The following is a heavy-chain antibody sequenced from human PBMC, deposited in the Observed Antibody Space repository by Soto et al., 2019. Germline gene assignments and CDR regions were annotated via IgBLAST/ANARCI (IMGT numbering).Heavy chain of an antibody. V-gene: IGHV3-9*01. D-gene: IGHD3-22*01. J-gene: IGHJ4*02. Sequence: EVQLVESGGGLVQPGRSLRLSCAASGFTFDDYAMHWVRQAPGKGLEWVSGISWEGDTIGYADSVKGRFTISRDNAKNSLYLQMNSLRPEHSALYYCAKGVIVAAEIDYWGQGTPVTVSS. CDR3: AKGVIVAAEIDY. CDR1: GFTFDDYA. CDR2: ISWEGDTI.